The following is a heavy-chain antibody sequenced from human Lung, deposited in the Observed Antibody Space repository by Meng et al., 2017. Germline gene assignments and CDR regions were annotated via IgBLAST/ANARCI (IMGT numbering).Heavy chain of an antibody. J-gene: IGHJ4*02. CDR2: ISAYSGYT. Sequence: QVQLGQAGAEVKKRGAAVKVSCKAAGYSFTCCGLSWVRQAPGQGLEWLGWISAYSGYTNYAQKLQGRVTMTTDTSTSTAYMELRSLSSDDTALYYCARNSSSSVVDYWGQGTLVTVSS. V-gene: IGHV1-18*01. CDR1: GYSFTCCG. CDR3: ARNSSSSVVDY. D-gene: IGHD6-6*01.